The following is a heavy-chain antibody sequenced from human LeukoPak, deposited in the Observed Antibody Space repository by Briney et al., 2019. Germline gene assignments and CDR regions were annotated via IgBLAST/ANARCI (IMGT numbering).Heavy chain of an antibody. Sequence: GGSLRLSCATSAFTFRSDWMTWVRQAPGKGLEWVASMNQNAGEKHYLDSMKGRFTISRDNAKNSAYLQMNSLRAEDTAVYYCARSTGWYPFPDYWGQGTLVTVSS. V-gene: IGHV3-7*01. D-gene: IGHD6-19*01. CDR2: MNQNAGEK. J-gene: IGHJ4*02. CDR3: ARSTGWYPFPDY. CDR1: AFTFRSDW.